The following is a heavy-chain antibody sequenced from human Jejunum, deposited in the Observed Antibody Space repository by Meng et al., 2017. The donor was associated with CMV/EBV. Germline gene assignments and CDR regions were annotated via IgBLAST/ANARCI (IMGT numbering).Heavy chain of an antibody. Sequence: SGDTFTSHAFSWVRQAPGQGLEWMGRIIPIFGIANYAQKFQGRVTITADKSTSTAYMELISLRSEDTAVYFCARSRYYTDSNGPFDFWGQGTLVTVSS. CDR2: IIPIFGIA. V-gene: IGHV1-69*04. CDR1: GDTFTSHA. J-gene: IGHJ4*02. CDR3: ARSRYYTDSNGPFDF. D-gene: IGHD3-22*01.